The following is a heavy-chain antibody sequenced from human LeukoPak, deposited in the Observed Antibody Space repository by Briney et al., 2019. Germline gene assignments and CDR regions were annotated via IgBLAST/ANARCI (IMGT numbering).Heavy chain of an antibody. CDR2: ISWEGGSK. J-gene: IGHJ4*02. D-gene: IGHD3-10*02. Sequence: PGGPLRLSCVASGFTFDDYTMHWVRQAPGKGLEWVSLISWEGGSKYYADSVKGRFTISRDNSKNSLYLQMNSLTSEDTAFYYCAKPRAPWGLMYYFDYWGQGALVTVSS. CDR1: GFTFDDYT. V-gene: IGHV3-43*01. CDR3: AKPRAPWGLMYYFDY.